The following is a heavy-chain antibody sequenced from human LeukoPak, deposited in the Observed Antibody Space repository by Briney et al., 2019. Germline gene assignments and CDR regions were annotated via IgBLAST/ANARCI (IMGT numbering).Heavy chain of an antibody. CDR1: GGSFSGYY. V-gene: IGHV4-39*01. CDR2: IYYSGST. CDR3: ARHETGIAVAGTRGCFDY. Sequence: SETLSLTCAVYGGSFSGYYWGWIRQPPGKGLEWIGSIYYSGSTYYNPSLKSRVTISVDTSKNQFSLKLSSVTAADTAVYYCARHETGIAVAGTRGCFDYWGQGTLVTVSS. J-gene: IGHJ4*02. D-gene: IGHD6-19*01.